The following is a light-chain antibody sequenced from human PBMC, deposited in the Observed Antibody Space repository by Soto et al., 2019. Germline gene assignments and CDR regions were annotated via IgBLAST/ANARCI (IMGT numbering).Light chain of an antibody. CDR3: QQNYITPLT. CDR1: QSVSGY. J-gene: IGKJ4*01. V-gene: IGKV1-39*01. Sequence: DIQMTQSPSSLSASVGDRVTITCRTSQSVSGYLNWYQQEPGKAPKLLVYAASTLETGVPSRFSGSGSGTHFTLTIDNLQPEDVATYFCQQNYITPLTFGGGTKVDIK. CDR2: AAS.